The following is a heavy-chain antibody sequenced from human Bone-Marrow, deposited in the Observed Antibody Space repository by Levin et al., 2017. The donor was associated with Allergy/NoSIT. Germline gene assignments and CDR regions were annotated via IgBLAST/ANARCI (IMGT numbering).Heavy chain of an antibody. CDR3: AKDVDARPVGNWFDP. V-gene: IGHV3-23*01. Sequence: GESLKISCAASGFTFSSYAMSWVRQAPGKGLEWVSAISGSGGSTYYADSVKGRFTISRDNSKNTLYLQMNSLRAEDTAVYYCAKDVDARPVGNWFDPWGQGTLVTVSS. CDR1: GFTFSSYA. J-gene: IGHJ5*02. CDR2: ISGSGGST. D-gene: IGHD6-6*01.